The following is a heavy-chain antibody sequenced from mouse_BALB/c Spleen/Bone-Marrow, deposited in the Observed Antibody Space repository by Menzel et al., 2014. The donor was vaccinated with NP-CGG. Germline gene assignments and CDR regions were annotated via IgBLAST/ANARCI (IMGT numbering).Heavy chain of an antibody. Sequence: VKLVESGPGLVAPSQSLSITCTVSGFSLTSYGVHWVRQPPGKSLEWLGVIWAGGSTNYNSALMSRLSISKDNSKSXVVFKMNSLQTDDTAMYYCARGSYYEGVMDYWGQGTSVTAAS. CDR3: ARGSYYEGVMDY. D-gene: IGHD1-1*01. CDR1: GFSLTSYG. J-gene: IGHJ4*01. V-gene: IGHV2-9*02. CDR2: IWAGGST.